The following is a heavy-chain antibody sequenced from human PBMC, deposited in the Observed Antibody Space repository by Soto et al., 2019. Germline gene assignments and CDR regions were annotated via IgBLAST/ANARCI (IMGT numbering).Heavy chain of an antibody. Sequence: GASVKVSCKASGGTFSSYTISWVRQAPGQGLEWMGRIIPILGIANYAQKFQGRVTITADKSTSTAYMELSSLRSEDTAVYYCARGYCSGGSCYRGVYNWFAPWGQGTLVTVSS. J-gene: IGHJ5*02. CDR3: ARGYCSGGSCYRGVYNWFAP. D-gene: IGHD2-15*01. CDR1: GGTFSSYT. CDR2: IIPILGIA. V-gene: IGHV1-69*02.